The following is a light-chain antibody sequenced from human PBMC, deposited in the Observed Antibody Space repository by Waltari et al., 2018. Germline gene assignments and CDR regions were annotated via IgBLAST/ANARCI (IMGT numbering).Light chain of an antibody. J-gene: IGKJ4*01. Sequence: DIEMTQSPSSLSASVGDRVTIACRSSQYISTYLNWYQQKPGKAPKLLISAASDLQSGVPSRFSGSGSGTDFTLTTSSLQPEDFATYWCQQSYSIPRTFGGGTKVEIK. V-gene: IGKV1-39*01. CDR1: QYISTY. CDR2: AAS. CDR3: QQSYSIPRT.